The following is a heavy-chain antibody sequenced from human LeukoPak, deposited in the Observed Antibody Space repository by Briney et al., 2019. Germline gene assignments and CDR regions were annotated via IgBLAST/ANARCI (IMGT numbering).Heavy chain of an antibody. CDR1: GGSISSYY. CDR3: ARGIVGGSHFLEFDY. Sequence: SETLSLTCTVSGGSISSYYWSWIRQPPGKGLEWIGYIYYSGSTNYNPSLKSRVTISVDASKNQFSLRLTSVTVADTAMYYCARGIVGGSHFLEFDYWGQGTLVTVSS. D-gene: IGHD1-26*01. CDR2: IYYSGST. J-gene: IGHJ4*02. V-gene: IGHV4-59*01.